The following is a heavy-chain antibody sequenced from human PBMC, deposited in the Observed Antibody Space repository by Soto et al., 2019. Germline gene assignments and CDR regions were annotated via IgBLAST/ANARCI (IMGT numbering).Heavy chain of an antibody. D-gene: IGHD4-17*01. CDR3: ARVATVTTPGDY. Sequence: GGSLRLSCAASGFTFSSYAMHWVRQAPGKGLEWVAVISYDGSNKYYADSVKGRFTISRDNSKNTLYLQMNSLRAEDTAVYYCARVATVTTPGDYWGQGTLVTVS. CDR2: ISYDGSNK. J-gene: IGHJ4*02. V-gene: IGHV3-30-3*01. CDR1: GFTFSSYA.